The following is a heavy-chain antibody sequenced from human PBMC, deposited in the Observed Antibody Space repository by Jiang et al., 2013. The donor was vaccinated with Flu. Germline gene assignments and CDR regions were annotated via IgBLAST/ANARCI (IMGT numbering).Heavy chain of an antibody. D-gene: IGHD5-18*01. CDR1: GGSIRSSSYY. V-gene: IGHV4-39*01. J-gene: IGHJ5*02. Sequence: ETLSLTCTVSGGSIRSSSYYWGWIRQPPGKGLEWIGTIYYSGSTYYNPSLKSRLTMSADTSQNQFSLRLSSVTAADTAVYYCARPRYSYMDWFDPWGQGILVTVSS. CDR2: IYYSGST. CDR3: ARPRYSYMDWFDP.